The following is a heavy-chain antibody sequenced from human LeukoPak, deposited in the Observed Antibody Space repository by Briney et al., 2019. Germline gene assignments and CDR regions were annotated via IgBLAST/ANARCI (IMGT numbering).Heavy chain of an antibody. V-gene: IGHV4-34*01. CDR2: INHVGTT. Sequence: SETLSLTCAVSGGSPLATTGAGSASPPGKGLEWIGEINHVGTTRYSPSLRSRAVISSDTSKRQFSLSLSSVTAAGTAVYYCSHEDYDVWRAYRLLGGDVWGNGTTVTVSS. J-gene: IGHJ6*04. CDR3: SHEDYDVWRAYRLLGGDV. D-gene: IGHD3-3*01. CDR1: GGSPLATT.